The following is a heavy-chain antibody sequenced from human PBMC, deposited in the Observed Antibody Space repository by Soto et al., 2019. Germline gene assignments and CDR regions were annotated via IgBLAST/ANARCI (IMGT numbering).Heavy chain of an antibody. CDR1: GFTFSSYA. V-gene: IGHV3-23*01. J-gene: IGHJ1*01. CDR2: ISGSGGST. CDR3: ARDKRGQNILTGSLQQ. Sequence: GGSLRLSCAASGFTFSSYAMSWVRQAPGKGLEWVSAISGSGGSTYYADSVKGRFTISRDNSKNTLYLQMNSLRAEDTAVYYCARDKRGQNILTGSLQQWGQGTLVTVSS. D-gene: IGHD3-9*01.